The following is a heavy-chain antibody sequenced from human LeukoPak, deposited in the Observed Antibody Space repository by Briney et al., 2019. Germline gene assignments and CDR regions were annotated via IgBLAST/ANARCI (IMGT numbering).Heavy chain of an antibody. V-gene: IGHV1-69*05. CDR3: TTGLRNAFDI. CDR2: IIPIFGTA. Sequence: ASVKVSCKASGGTFSSYAISWVRQAPGQGLEWMGGIIPIFGTANYAQKFQGRVTITTGESTSTAYMELSSLRSEDTAVYYCTTGLRNAFDIWGQGTMVTVFS. D-gene: IGHD3-16*01. J-gene: IGHJ3*02. CDR1: GGTFSSYA.